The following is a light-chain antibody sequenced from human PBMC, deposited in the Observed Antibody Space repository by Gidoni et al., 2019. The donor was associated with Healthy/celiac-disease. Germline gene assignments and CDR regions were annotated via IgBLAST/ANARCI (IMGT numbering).Light chain of an antibody. Sequence: DIQMTQSPSTLSASVGDRVTITCRASQSISSWLAWYQQKPGKAPKLLIYDASSLTSGVPSRFSGSGSGTEFTLTISSLQSDDFATYYCQQYNSYSWTFXXXTQVEIK. V-gene: IGKV1-5*01. CDR3: QQYNSYSWT. CDR1: QSISSW. J-gene: IGKJ1*01. CDR2: DAS.